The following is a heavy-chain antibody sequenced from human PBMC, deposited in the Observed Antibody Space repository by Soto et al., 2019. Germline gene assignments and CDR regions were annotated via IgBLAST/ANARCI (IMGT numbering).Heavy chain of an antibody. CDR3: ARERRGDGNAEL. CDR1: GFTVSTSR. CDR2: IYSGGNT. Sequence: DVQVVKSGGGLVLPGGSLRLSCAASGFTVSTSRMSWFRQAPGKGLEWVSVIYSGGNTYYADSVKGRFTISRDNSQNTLYIQMNSLSAEDTAVYYCARERRGDGNAELWGQGTLVTVSS. V-gene: IGHV3-66*01. J-gene: IGHJ4*02. D-gene: IGHD1-7*01.